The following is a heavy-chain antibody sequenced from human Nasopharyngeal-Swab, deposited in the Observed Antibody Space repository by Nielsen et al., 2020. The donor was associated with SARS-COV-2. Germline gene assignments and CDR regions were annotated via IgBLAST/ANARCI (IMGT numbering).Heavy chain of an antibody. V-gene: IGHV3-7*04. CDR1: GFTFSRYW. Sequence: GESLKISCAASGFTFSRYWMNWVRQAPGKGLEWVANIRQDGSEKYYVDSVKGRFTISRDNAKNSLYLQMNSLRAEDTAVYYCARGSGQLLYIWVYWYFDLWGRGTLVTVSS. J-gene: IGHJ2*01. D-gene: IGHD2-2*02. CDR3: ARGSGQLLYIWVYWYFDL. CDR2: IRQDGSEK.